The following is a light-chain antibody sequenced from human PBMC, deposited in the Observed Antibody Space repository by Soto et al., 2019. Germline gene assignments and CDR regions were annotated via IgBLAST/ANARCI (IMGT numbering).Light chain of an antibody. Sequence: EIVLTQSPVTLSLSPGERAALSCRASQSVGNNFLGWYQQKPGQSPRLLIYHASNRATGIPDRFSGTASGTDFTLTISRLEPEDFAVYYCHQYASSPLTFGGGTKVEIK. CDR3: HQYASSPLT. J-gene: IGKJ4*01. CDR1: QSVGNNF. V-gene: IGKV3-20*01. CDR2: HAS.